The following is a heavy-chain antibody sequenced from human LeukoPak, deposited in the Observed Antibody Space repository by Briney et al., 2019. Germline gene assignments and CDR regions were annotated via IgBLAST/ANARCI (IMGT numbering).Heavy chain of an antibody. J-gene: IGHJ3*02. CDR1: GGSISSYY. CDR3: ARDSWGACSTSCYSSAFDI. D-gene: IGHD2-2*02. V-gene: IGHV4-4*07. CDR2: IYTSGST. Sequence: SKTLSLTCTVSGGSISSYYWSWIRQPAGKGLEWIGRIYTSGSTNYNPSLKSRVTMSVDTSKNQFSLKLSSVTAADTAVYYCARDSWGACSTSCYSSAFDIWGQGTMVTVSS.